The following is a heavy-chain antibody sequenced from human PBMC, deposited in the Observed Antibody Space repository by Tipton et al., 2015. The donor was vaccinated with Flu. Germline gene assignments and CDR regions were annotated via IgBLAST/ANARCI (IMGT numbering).Heavy chain of an antibody. CDR1: GYSFTSYE. J-gene: IGHJ4*02. CDR3: ARKEENGAYVYFDY. CDR2: ISGYNGNT. Sequence: QLVQSGAEVKKPGASVKLPCKASGYSFTSYEITWVRQAPGQGLELVGWISGYNGNTKYTQKFQGRVTMTADTPTTTGFMELTSLTSADTAMYYCARKEENGAYVYFDYWGQGTLVTVSS. D-gene: IGHD4-17*01. V-gene: IGHV1-18*01.